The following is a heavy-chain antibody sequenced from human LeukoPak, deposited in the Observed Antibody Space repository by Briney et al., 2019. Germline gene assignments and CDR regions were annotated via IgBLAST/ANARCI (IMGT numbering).Heavy chain of an antibody. CDR3: ARGTDCGGDCGPDF. CDR1: GASITRRY. V-gene: IGHV4-59*11. CDR2: MHYTESP. Sequence: KASETLSLTCSVSGASITRRYWIWIRQSPRKGLELMGYMHYTESPKYNPSLSSQVTMTIDTSKNQFSLQLRSVTAADTAFYYCARGTDCGGDCGPDFWGQGTLVTVSS. J-gene: IGHJ4*02. D-gene: IGHD2-21*02.